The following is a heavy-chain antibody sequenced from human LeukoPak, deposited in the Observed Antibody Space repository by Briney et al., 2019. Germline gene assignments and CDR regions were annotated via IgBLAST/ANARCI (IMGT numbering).Heavy chain of an antibody. J-gene: IGHJ4*02. CDR1: GFNFNNYA. CDR2: INYARNTI. D-gene: IGHD2-15*01. V-gene: IGHV3-48*03. Sequence: GGSLTLSCVASGFNFNNYAMNWVRQAPGKGLEWLSFINYARNTIYYADSVRGRFSISRDNAKNSLYLQINDLRVDDKAIYYCARGGSCRGDACLDLPFEFWGQGILVAVSS. CDR3: ARGGSCRGDACLDLPFEF.